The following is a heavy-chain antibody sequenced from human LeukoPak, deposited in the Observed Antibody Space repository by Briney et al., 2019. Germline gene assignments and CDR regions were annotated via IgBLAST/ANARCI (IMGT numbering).Heavy chain of an antibody. CDR3: ASTIAYCGGDCYSKGLAFDY. Sequence: ASVKVSCKASGGTFSSYAISWVRQAPGQGLEWMGRIIPILGIANYAQKFQGRVTITADKSTSTAYMELSSLRSEDTAVYYCASTIAYCGGDCYSKGLAFDYWGQGTLVTVSS. D-gene: IGHD2-21*02. CDR1: GGTFSSYA. V-gene: IGHV1-69*04. J-gene: IGHJ4*02. CDR2: IIPILGIA.